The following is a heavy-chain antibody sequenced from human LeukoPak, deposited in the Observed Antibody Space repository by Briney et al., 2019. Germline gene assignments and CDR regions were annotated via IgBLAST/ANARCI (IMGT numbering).Heavy chain of an antibody. D-gene: IGHD3-10*01. Sequence: SQTLSLTCTVSGGSISSGDYYWSWIRQPPGKGLEWIGYIYYSGSTYYNPSLKSRVTISVDTSKKQFSLNLRSVTGADTAVYYCARSAIRGVALLGYWGRGTLVTVSS. CDR3: ARSAIRGVALLGY. V-gene: IGHV4-30-4*08. CDR2: IYYSGST. CDR1: GGSISSGDYY. J-gene: IGHJ4*02.